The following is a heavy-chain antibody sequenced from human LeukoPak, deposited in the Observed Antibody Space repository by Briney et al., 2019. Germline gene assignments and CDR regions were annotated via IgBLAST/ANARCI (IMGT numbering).Heavy chain of an antibody. Sequence: GGSLRLSCAASGFTFSSYWMHWVRQAPGKGLVWIPHINSGESSTSYADSVKGRFTISRDNAKNTLYLQMNSLRAEDTAVYYCARSLYSSSLNDYWGQGTLVTVSS. J-gene: IGHJ4*02. CDR2: INSGESST. D-gene: IGHD6-13*01. CDR3: ARSLYSSSLNDY. V-gene: IGHV3-74*01. CDR1: GFTFSSYW.